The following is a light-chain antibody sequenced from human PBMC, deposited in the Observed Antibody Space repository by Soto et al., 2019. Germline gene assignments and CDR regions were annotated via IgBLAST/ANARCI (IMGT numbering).Light chain of an antibody. Sequence: EIVMTQSPATLSASPGERATLSCRASQSVSSDLAWYQQKFGQAPRVLIYDASTRDTGIPGRFSGSGSGTEFTLTISTLQSEDLAVYYCQQCNIWSETFGHGTKVEIK. CDR1: QSVSSD. J-gene: IGKJ1*01. CDR3: QQCNIWSET. V-gene: IGKV3-15*01. CDR2: DAS.